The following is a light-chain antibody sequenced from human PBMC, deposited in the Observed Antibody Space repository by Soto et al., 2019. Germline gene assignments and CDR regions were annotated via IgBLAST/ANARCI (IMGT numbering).Light chain of an antibody. CDR1: QSISNW. V-gene: IGKV1-12*01. J-gene: IGKJ1*01. Sequence: DIQMTQSPSTLSASVGDRVTITCRASQSISNWLAWYQQKPGKAPKLLIYAASSLQSGVQSRFRGSGSGTDFTLTISSLKPEEFATYYCTQVNSFRTVGKGEKVDIK. CDR2: AAS. CDR3: TQVNSFRT.